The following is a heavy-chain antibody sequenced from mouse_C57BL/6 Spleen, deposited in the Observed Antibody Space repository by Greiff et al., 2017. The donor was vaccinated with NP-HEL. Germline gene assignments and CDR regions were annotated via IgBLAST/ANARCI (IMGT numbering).Heavy chain of an antibody. J-gene: IGHJ2*01. Sequence: EVQLQQSGAELVRPGASVKLSCTASGFNIKDYYMHWVKQRPEQGLEWIGRIDPEDGDTEYAPKFQGKATMPADTSSNTSYLQLSSLTSEDTSVYYCTTRDGGYWGKGTTLTVSS. V-gene: IGHV14-1*01. D-gene: IGHD1-1*02. CDR2: IDPEDGDT. CDR3: TTRDGGY. CDR1: GFNIKDYY.